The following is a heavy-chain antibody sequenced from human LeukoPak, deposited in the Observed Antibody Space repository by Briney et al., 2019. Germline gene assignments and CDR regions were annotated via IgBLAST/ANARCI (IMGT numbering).Heavy chain of an antibody. D-gene: IGHD6-6*01. CDR1: GFIFSHYG. V-gene: IGHV3-30*02. CDR2: IWYDGSNK. CDR3: AKEGTIAARGFYFDY. J-gene: IGHJ4*02. Sequence: PGRSLRLACSASGFIFSHYGMHWVRQALGKWLEWVAFIWYDGSNKYYAGSVKGRSTISRDNYKNTLYLQMSSLRAEDTAVYYCAKEGTIAARGFYFDYWGQGTLVTVSS.